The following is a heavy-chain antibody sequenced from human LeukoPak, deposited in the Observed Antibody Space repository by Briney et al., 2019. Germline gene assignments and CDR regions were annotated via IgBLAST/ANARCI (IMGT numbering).Heavy chain of an antibody. J-gene: IGHJ4*02. CDR2: IKEDGSDK. CDR1: GFTFSRFW. D-gene: IGHD3-10*01. CDR3: ARDRGYFVFDY. Sequence: PGGSLRLSCAASGFTFSRFWMTWVRQAPGKGLEWVANIKEDGSDKYYVDSVKGRFTVSRDNAKNSLYLQMNSLRDEDTAVYHCARDRGYFVFDYWGQGTLVTVSS. V-gene: IGHV3-7*01.